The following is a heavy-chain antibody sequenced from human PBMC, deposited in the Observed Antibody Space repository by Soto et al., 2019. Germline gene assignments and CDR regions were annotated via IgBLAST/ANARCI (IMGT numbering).Heavy chain of an antibody. Sequence: LSLTCTVSGASIRSTDYYWSWIRQAPGKGLEWIGYVYYTGSTYYNPSLMSRLTISVDTSKNQFSLKLTSVTAAETAVYYCVRTARQGAVAPHWFDRWGQGTQVTVSS. CDR3: VRTARQGAVAPHWFDR. V-gene: IGHV4-30-4*01. CDR2: VYYTGST. J-gene: IGHJ5*02. CDR1: GASIRSTDYY. D-gene: IGHD2-21*02.